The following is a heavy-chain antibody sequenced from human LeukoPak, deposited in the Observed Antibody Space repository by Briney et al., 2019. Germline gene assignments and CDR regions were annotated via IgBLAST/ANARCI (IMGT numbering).Heavy chain of an antibody. V-gene: IGHV4-59*01. CDR1: GGLIGTYY. Sequence: PSETLSLTCTVSGGLIGTYYWSWIRQPPGKGLEWRGYIYHRGNTDYNPSLKSRVTITVDSSKNHFSLKLSSVTAADTAVYYCAIDLGHFDYWGQGTLVTVSS. D-gene: IGHD7-27*01. CDR3: AIDLGHFDY. J-gene: IGHJ4*02. CDR2: IYHRGNT.